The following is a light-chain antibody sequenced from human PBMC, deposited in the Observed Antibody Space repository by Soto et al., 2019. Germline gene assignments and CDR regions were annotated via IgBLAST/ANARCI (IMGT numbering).Light chain of an antibody. CDR1: QSISSY. CDR3: QQYNHYWT. Sequence: DIQMTQSPSSLSAAIGDRVTSTCRASQSISSYLNWYQQKPGKAPKLLIFAASSLQSGVPSRFSGSGSGTEFSLTISSLQPDDFATYYCQQYNHYWTFGQGTKVDIK. CDR2: AAS. J-gene: IGKJ1*01. V-gene: IGKV1-39*01.